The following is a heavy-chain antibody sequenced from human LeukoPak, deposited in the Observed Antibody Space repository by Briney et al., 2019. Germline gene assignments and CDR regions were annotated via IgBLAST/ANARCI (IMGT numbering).Heavy chain of an antibody. CDR3: ARFADTNYDAFDI. D-gene: IGHD4-11*01. J-gene: IGHJ3*02. CDR1: GDSITSGSY. CDR2: VYHRGTT. Sequence: PSDTLSLTCTVSGDSITSGSYWGWIRQPPGKGLEWIANVYHRGTTYYNPSLKSRLTISVDTSKNHFSLRLSSLSAADPAIYYCARFADTNYDAFDIWGQGTLVTVSS. V-gene: IGHV4-38-2*02.